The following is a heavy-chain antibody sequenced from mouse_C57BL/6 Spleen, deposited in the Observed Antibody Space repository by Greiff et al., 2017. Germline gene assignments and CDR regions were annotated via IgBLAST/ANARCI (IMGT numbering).Heavy chain of an antibody. CDR1: GYTFTSYW. V-gene: IGHV1-53*01. J-gene: IGHJ2*01. CDR2: INPSNGGT. CDR3: ARNEGEYYFDD. Sequence: QVQLQQSGTELVKPGASVKLSCKASGYTFTSYWMHWVKQRPGQGLEWIGNINPSNGGTNYNEKFKGKATLTVDKSSSTAYMRLSSLTSEDAAVYDCARNEGEYYFDDWGQGTTLTVSS.